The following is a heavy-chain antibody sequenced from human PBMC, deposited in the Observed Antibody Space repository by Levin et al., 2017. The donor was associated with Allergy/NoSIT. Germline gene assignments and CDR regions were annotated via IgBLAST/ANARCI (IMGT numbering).Heavy chain of an antibody. CDR1: GFTFSSYG. CDR2: IWYDGSNK. J-gene: IGHJ3*02. D-gene: IGHD5-12*01. V-gene: IGHV3-33*01. Sequence: GESLKISCAASGFTFSSYGMHWVRQAPGKGLEWVAIIWYDGSNKYYADSVKGRFTISRDNSKNTLYLQMNSLRAEDTAIYYCAGPGGYDLGGAFDIWGQGTMVTVSS. CDR3: AGPGGYDLGGAFDI.